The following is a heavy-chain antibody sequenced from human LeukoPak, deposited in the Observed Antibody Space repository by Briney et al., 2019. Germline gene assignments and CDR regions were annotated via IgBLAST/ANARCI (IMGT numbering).Heavy chain of an antibody. CDR3: AREFGNADTYGNVPLGH. V-gene: IGHV3-21*01. CDR2: ISSSGTYM. J-gene: IGHJ4*02. CDR1: GFTFRSSS. Sequence: PGGSLRLSCTASGFTFRSSSFNWVRQVRGKGLEWVSSISSSGTYMYYADSVEGRFTISRDNAKNSLFLQMDSLRAEDTGVYFCAREFGNADTYGNVPLGHWGQGTLVTVSS. D-gene: IGHD5-18*01.